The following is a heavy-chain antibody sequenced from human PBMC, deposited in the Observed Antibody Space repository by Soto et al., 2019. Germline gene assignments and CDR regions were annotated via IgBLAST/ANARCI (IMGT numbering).Heavy chain of an antibody. V-gene: IGHV3-30-3*01. CDR3: ARDADSSSWYYAFDI. CDR2: ISYDGSNK. J-gene: IGHJ3*02. Sequence: QVQLVESGGGVVQPGRSLRLSCAASGFTFSSYAMHWVRQAPGKGLERVAVISYDGSNKYYADSVKGRFTISRDNSKNSLYVQMNRLRAEDKAVYYCARDADSSSWYYAFDIWGQGTMVTVSS. CDR1: GFTFSSYA. D-gene: IGHD6-13*01.